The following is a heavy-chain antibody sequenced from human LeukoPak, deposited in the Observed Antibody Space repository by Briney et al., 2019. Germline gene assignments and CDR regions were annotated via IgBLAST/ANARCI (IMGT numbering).Heavy chain of an antibody. CDR3: ARGQGRIAVAGRIDY. CDR1: GGSLSGYY. CDR2: INHSGST. J-gene: IGHJ4*02. Sequence: PSETPSLTCAVYGGSLSGYYWSWIRQPPGKGLEWIGEINHSGSTNYNPSLKSRVTISVDTSKNQFSLKLSSVTAADTAVYYCARGQGRIAVAGRIDYWGQGTLVTVSS. V-gene: IGHV4-34*01. D-gene: IGHD6-19*01.